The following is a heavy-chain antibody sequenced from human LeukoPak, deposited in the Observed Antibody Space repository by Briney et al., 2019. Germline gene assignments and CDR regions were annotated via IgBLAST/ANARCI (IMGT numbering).Heavy chain of an antibody. J-gene: IGHJ4*02. V-gene: IGHV4-30-2*01. Sequence: PSETLSLTCAVSGGSIGNSVYSLSWVRQPPGKGLEWIGYIHLSGSTFYNPSLMSRVTISMDRSKNQYSLKLTSVTAADTAVYYCARGVGYCSGGSCRNSDYWGQGTLVTVSS. CDR1: GGSIGNSVYS. D-gene: IGHD2-15*01. CDR2: IHLSGST. CDR3: ARGVGYCSGGSCRNSDY.